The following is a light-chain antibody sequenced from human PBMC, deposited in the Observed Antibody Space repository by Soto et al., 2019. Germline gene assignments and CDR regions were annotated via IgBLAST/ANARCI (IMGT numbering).Light chain of an antibody. CDR1: SSDVGSYNY. CDR2: DVS. Sequence: QSVLTQPASVSGSPGQSITISCTGTSSDVGSYNYVSWYQQHPGKAPKVMIYDVSNRPSGVSYRFSGSKSGNTASLTISGLQAEDEADYYCSSYTTSSTYVFGTVTKVTVL. CDR3: SSYTTSSTYV. V-gene: IGLV2-14*01. J-gene: IGLJ1*01.